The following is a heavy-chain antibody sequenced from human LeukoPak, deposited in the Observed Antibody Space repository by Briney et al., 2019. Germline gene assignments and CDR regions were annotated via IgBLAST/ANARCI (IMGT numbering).Heavy chain of an antibody. CDR1: GGTFSSYA. D-gene: IGHD6-13*01. V-gene: IGHV1-69*10. Sequence: SVKVSCKASGGTFSSYAISWVRQAPGQGLEWMGWIIPILGIANYAQKFQGRVTITADKSTSTAYMELSSMRSEDTAVYYCARGNIAAAGRDYFDYWGQGTLVTVSS. J-gene: IGHJ4*02. CDR3: ARGNIAAAGRDYFDY. CDR2: IIPILGIA.